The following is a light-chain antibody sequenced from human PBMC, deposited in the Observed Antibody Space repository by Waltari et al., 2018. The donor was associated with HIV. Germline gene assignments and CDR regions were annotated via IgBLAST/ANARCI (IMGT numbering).Light chain of an antibody. V-gene: IGLV3-21*02. J-gene: IGLJ3*02. CDR3: RVWDTSTDHAV. CDR1: NIVSNS. Sequence: SYVLTQPPSVSVAPGQTARITCGGPNIVSNSVHWYQQRPGQAPVLVGYDDTDRPSGIFERFSGSNSGNTATFTITGVEAGDESDYYFRVWDTSTDHAVFGGGAMLTVL. CDR2: DDT.